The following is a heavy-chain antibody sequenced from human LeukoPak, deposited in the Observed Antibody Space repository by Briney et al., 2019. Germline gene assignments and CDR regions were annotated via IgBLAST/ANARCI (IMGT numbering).Heavy chain of an antibody. CDR1: GYSISSGYY. D-gene: IGHD2-15*01. Sequence: SETLSLTCTVSGYSISSGYYWGWIRPPPGKGLEWIGSIYHSGSTYYNPSLKSRVTISVDTSKNQFSLKLSSVTAADTAVYYCARGNVVVVAATIPYYYYYMDVWGKGTTVTVSS. CDR2: IYHSGST. J-gene: IGHJ6*03. CDR3: ARGNVVVVAATIPYYYYYMDV. V-gene: IGHV4-38-2*02.